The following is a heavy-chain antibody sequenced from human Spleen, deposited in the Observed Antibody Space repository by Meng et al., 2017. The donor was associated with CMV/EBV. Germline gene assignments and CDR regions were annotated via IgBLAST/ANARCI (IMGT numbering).Heavy chain of an antibody. D-gene: IGHD2-2*01. CDR1: GFIFNEYA. CDR3: SRDPEYCSNTSCYLFDY. V-gene: IGHV3-49*04. CDR2: IRSKAYGGTT. J-gene: IGHJ4*02. Sequence: GESLKISCTASGFIFNEYAMSWVRQAPGKGLEWVGFIRSKAYGGTTEYAASVKGRFTISRDDSKSIAYLQMNSLKTEDTAVYYCSRDPEYCSNTSCYLFDYWGQGTLVTVSS.